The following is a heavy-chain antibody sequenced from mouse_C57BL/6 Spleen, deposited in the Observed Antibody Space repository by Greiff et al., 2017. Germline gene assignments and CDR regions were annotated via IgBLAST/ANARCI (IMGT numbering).Heavy chain of an antibody. CDR2: INPNNGGT. Sequence: EVQLQQSGPELVKPGASVKISCKASGYTFTDYYMNWVKKSHGKSLEWIGDINPNNGGTSYNQKFKGKATLTVDKSSSTAYMELRSLTSEDSAVYYCARTGDYAMDYWGQGTSVTVSS. V-gene: IGHV1-26*01. CDR3: ARTGDYAMDY. CDR1: GYTFTDYY. J-gene: IGHJ4*01.